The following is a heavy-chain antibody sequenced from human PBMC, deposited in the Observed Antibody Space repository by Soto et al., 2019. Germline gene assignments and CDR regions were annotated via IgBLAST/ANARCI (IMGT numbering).Heavy chain of an antibody. D-gene: IGHD6-19*01. CDR1: GYTFTGYY. Sequence: GASVKVSCKASGYTFTGYYMHWVRQAPGQGLEWMGWINPNSSGTNYAQKFQGRVTMTRDTSISTAYMELSRLRSDDTAVYYCARDLKQWLESYYGMDVWGQGTTVTVSS. CDR2: INPNSSGT. V-gene: IGHV1-2*02. CDR3: ARDLKQWLESYYGMDV. J-gene: IGHJ6*02.